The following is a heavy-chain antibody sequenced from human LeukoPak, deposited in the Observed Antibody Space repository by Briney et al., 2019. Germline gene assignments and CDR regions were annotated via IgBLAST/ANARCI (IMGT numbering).Heavy chain of an antibody. Sequence: SETLSLTCTVSGGSISSYYGSWIRQPPGKGLEWVGYIYYSGSTNYNPSLKSRVTTSVDTSKNQLSLKLSSVTAAGTAVYYCANVIANCRSTSCFGYFDYWGQGTLVTVSS. CDR2: IYYSGST. D-gene: IGHD2-2*01. V-gene: IGHV4-59*08. CDR1: GGSISSYY. J-gene: IGHJ4*02. CDR3: ANVIANCRSTSCFGYFDY.